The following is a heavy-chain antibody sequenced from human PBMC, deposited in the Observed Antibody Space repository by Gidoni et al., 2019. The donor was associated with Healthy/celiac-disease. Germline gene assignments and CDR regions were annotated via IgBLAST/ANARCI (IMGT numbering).Heavy chain of an antibody. CDR2: IWYDGSNK. CDR1: GITFRSYG. V-gene: IGHV3-33*01. Sequence: QVQLLASGGGVVQPGRSLLLSCAGSGITFRSYGMHWVRQDPGKGLEWVEVIWYDGSNKYYADSVKGRFTISRDNSKNTLYLQMNSLRAEDTAVYYCARDFASSSGRYYYYYGMDVWGQGTTVTVSS. D-gene: IGHD6-19*01. CDR3: ARDFASSSGRYYYYYGMDV. J-gene: IGHJ6*02.